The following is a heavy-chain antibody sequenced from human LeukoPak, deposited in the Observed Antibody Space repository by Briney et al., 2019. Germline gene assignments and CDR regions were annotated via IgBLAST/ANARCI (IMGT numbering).Heavy chain of an antibody. CDR2: INHSGST. J-gene: IGHJ4*02. V-gene: IGHV4-34*01. CDR1: GGSFSGYY. CDR3: ATTYDYGASTGDY. Sequence: SETLSLTCAVYGGSFSGYYWSWIRQPPGKGLEWIGEINHSGSTNYNPSLKSRVTISVDTSKNQFSLKLSSVTAADTAVYYCATTYDYGASTGDYWGQGTLVTISS. D-gene: IGHD4-17*01.